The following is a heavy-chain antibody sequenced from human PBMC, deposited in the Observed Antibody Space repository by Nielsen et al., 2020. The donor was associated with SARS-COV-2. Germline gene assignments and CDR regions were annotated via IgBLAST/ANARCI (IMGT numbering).Heavy chain of an antibody. V-gene: IGHV3-23*01. CDR3: AKISGSQRHYFDF. CDR1: GLTFSNYV. D-gene: IGHD1-26*01. CDR2: ISRSGGRT. J-gene: IGHJ4*02. Sequence: GESLKISCAVSGLTFSNYVMSWVRQAPGKGLEWVSGISRSGGRTDYADSVKGRFTISRDNSKNTLYLQLNSLRAEDTAVFYCAKISGSQRHYFDFWGQGALVTVSS.